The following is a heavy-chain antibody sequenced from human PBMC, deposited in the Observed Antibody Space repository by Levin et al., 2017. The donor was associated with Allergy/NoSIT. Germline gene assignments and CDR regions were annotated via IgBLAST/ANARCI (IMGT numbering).Heavy chain of an antibody. CDR3: AGGYGAVDY. D-gene: IGHD4-17*01. CDR1: GGSISSYY. V-gene: IGHV4-59*01. Sequence: PSETLSLTCTVSGGSISSYYWSWIRQPPGKGLEWIGYIYYSGSTNYNPSLKSRVTISVDTSKNQFSLKLSSVTAADTAVYYCAGGYGAVDYWGQGTLVTVSS. J-gene: IGHJ4*02. CDR2: IYYSGST.